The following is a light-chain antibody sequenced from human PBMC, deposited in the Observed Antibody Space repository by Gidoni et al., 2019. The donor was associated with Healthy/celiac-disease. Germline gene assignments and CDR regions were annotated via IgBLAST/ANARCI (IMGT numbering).Light chain of an antibody. J-gene: IGKJ4*01. Sequence: DIVMTQSPLSLPVTPGEPASISCRSSQSLLHSNGYNYLDWYLQKPGQSPQLLIYLGSNRASGGPDRFSGSGSGTDFTLKISRVEGEDVGVYYCMQALQTPRAFGGXTKVEIK. V-gene: IGKV2-28*01. CDR3: MQALQTPRA. CDR1: QSLLHSNGYNY. CDR2: LGS.